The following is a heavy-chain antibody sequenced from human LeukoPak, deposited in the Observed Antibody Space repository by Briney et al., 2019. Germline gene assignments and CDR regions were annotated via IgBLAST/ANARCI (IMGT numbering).Heavy chain of an antibody. D-gene: IGHD5-24*01. Sequence: GGSLRLSCAASGFTFSSYAMHWARQAPGKGLEWVAVISYDGSNKYYADSVKGRFTISRDNTKNTLYLQMNSLRAEDTAVYYCASQSGRWLQLLHGPLGYYFDYWGQGTLVTVSS. CDR1: GFTFSSYA. CDR3: ASQSGRWLQLLHGPLGYYFDY. CDR2: ISYDGSNK. J-gene: IGHJ4*02. V-gene: IGHV3-30*04.